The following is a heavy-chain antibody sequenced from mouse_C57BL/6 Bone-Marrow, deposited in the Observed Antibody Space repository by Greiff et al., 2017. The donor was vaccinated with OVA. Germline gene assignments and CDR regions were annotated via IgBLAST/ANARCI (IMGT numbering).Heavy chain of an antibody. V-gene: IGHV1-74*01. J-gene: IGHJ3*01. CDR2: IHPSDSDT. CDR1: GYTFTSYW. CDR3: ARANYYSSAWFAY. Sequence: QVQLQQPGAELVKPGASVKVSCKASGYTFTSYWMHWVKQRPGQGLEWIGRIHPSDSDTNYNQKFKGKATLTADKSSSTAYMQLNSLTSEDSAVYFCARANYYSSAWFAYWGQGTLVTVSA. D-gene: IGHD2-5*01.